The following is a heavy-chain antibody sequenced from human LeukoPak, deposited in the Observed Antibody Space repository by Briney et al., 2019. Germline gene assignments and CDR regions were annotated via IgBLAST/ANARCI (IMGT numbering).Heavy chain of an antibody. Sequence: SETLSLTCTVSGGSISSYYWSWIWQPPGKGLEWIGYIYYSGSTNYNPSLKSRVTISVDTSKNQFSLKLSSVTAADTAVYYCARDYYDSSGRRFDYWGQGTLVTVSS. D-gene: IGHD3-22*01. V-gene: IGHV4-59*01. J-gene: IGHJ4*02. CDR1: GGSISSYY. CDR2: IYYSGST. CDR3: ARDYYDSSGRRFDY.